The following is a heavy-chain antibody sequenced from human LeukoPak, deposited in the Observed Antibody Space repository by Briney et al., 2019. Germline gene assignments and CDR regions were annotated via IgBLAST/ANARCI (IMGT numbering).Heavy chain of an antibody. CDR2: INPNSGGT. Sequence: ASVKVSCKASGYTFTGYYMHWVRQAPGQGLEWMGWINPNSGGTNYAQKFQGRVTMARDTSISTAYMELSRLRSDDTAVYYCERDTYYDFWSGYSYCGQGTMVTVSS. V-gene: IGHV1-2*02. J-gene: IGHJ3*01. CDR3: ERDTYYDFWSGYSY. D-gene: IGHD3-3*01. CDR1: GYTFTGYY.